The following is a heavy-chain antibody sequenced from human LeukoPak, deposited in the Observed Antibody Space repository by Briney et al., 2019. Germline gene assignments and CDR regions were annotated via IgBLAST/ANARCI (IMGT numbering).Heavy chain of an antibody. CDR3: ARAGIFGGYYYDSSGYYYFDY. D-gene: IGHD3-22*01. Sequence: GGSLRLSCAASGFTFSSYSMNWVRQAPGKGLEWVSSISSSSSYIYYADSVKGRFTISRDNAKNSLYLQMNSLRAEDTAVYYCARAGIFGGYYYDSSGYYYFDYWGQGTLVTVPS. V-gene: IGHV3-21*01. CDR2: ISSSSSYI. J-gene: IGHJ4*02. CDR1: GFTFSSYS.